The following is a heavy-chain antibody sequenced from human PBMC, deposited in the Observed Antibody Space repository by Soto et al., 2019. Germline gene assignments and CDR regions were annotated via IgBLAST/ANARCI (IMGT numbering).Heavy chain of an antibody. CDR2: ISVSGRP. CDR3: ARDRRAAGTNYYYGMDV. D-gene: IGHD6-13*01. V-gene: IGHV4-4*07. Sequence: SETLSLTCTVSGDSINNNYWNWIRQSAGKGLEWIGRISVSGRPTYLSSLKSRISLSIDTSKNQFSLNLKFVTAADTAVYYCARDRRAAGTNYYYGMDVWGQGTTVTVSS. CDR1: GDSINNNY. J-gene: IGHJ6*02.